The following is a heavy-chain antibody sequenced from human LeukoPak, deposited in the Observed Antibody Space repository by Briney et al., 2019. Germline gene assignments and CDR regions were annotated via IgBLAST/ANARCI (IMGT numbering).Heavy chain of an antibody. V-gene: IGHV3-48*01. CDR3: ASRNYYDSSGYHDAFDI. CDR2: ISSSSSTI. Sequence: GGSLRLSCAASGFTFSSYSINWVRQAPGKGLEWVSYISSSSSTIYYADSVKGRFTISRDNSKNTLYLQMNSLRAEDTAVYYCASRNYYDSSGYHDAFDIWGQGTMVTVSS. J-gene: IGHJ3*02. D-gene: IGHD3-22*01. CDR1: GFTFSSYS.